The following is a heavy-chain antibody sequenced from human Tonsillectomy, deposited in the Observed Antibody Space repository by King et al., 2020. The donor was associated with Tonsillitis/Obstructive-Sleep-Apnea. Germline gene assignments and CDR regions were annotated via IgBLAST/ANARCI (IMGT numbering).Heavy chain of an antibody. CDR3: ARADYDFWSGYLGYYYYMDV. CDR2: INTNTGNP. CDR1: GYTFSSYS. J-gene: IGHJ6*03. V-gene: IGHV7-4-1*02. Sequence: QLVQSGSELKKPGASVKVSCKASGYTFSSYSIYWVRQAPGQGLEWMGWINTNTGNPTYAQGFTGRFVFSLDTSVSTAYLQISSLKAEDTAVYYCARADYDFWSGYLGYYYYMDVWGKGTTVTVSS. D-gene: IGHD3-3*01.